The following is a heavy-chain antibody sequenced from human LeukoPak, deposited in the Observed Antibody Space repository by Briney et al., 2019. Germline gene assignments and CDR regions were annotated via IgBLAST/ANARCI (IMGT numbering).Heavy chain of an antibody. CDR1: GFTFSSSS. V-gene: IGHV3-23*01. Sequence: GGSLRLSCAASGFTFSSSSISWVRQAPGKGLEWVSLITTDTYYADSVRGRFTISRDNSKNTLYLQMNSLRADDTAVYYCAKAGSGHYYDYWGQGTLVTVSS. CDR3: AKAGSGHYYDY. J-gene: IGHJ4*02. D-gene: IGHD3-22*01. CDR2: ITTDT.